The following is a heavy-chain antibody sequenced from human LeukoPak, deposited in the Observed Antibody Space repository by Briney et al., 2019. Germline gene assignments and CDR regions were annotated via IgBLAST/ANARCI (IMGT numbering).Heavy chain of an antibody. V-gene: IGHV3-21*01. CDR1: GFTFSSYS. Sequence: PGGSLRLSCAASGFTFSSYSMNWVRQAPGKGLEWVSSISSSSSYIYYPDSVKGRFTISRDNAKNSLYLQMNSLRAEDTAVHYCARERTNIAAAGTAFHYFDYWGQGTLVTVSS. CDR3: ARERTNIAAAGTAFHYFDY. D-gene: IGHD6-13*01. CDR2: ISSSSSYI. J-gene: IGHJ4*02.